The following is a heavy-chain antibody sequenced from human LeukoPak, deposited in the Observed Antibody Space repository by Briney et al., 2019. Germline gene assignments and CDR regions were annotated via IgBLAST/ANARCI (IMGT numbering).Heavy chain of an antibody. V-gene: IGHV1-8*03. J-gene: IGHJ4*02. CDR2: MNPNNGNT. Sequence: ASVKVSCKASGYTFTSYDINWVRQATGQGLEWMGWMNPNNGNTGYAQKFQGRVTITRNTSINTPYMELSSLRSEDTAVYYCALKGSGNYPFDYWGQGTLVTVSS. D-gene: IGHD3-10*01. CDR3: ALKGSGNYPFDY. CDR1: GYTFTSYD.